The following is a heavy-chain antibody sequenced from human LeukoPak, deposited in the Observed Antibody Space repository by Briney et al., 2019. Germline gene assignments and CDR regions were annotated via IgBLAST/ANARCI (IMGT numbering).Heavy chain of an antibody. CDR1: GGSISNYY. D-gene: IGHD6-6*01. Sequence: SETLSLTCTVSGGSISNYYWGWIRQPPGKGLEWIGSIYYSGSTYYNPSLKSRVTISVDTSKNQFSLKLSSVTAADTAVYYCARLQYSSSIYFDYWGQGTLVTVSS. J-gene: IGHJ4*02. CDR3: ARLQYSSSIYFDY. V-gene: IGHV4-39*01. CDR2: IYYSGST.